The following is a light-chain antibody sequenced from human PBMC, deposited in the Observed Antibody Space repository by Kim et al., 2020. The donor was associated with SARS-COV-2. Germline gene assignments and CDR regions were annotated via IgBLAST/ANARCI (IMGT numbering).Light chain of an antibody. V-gene: IGKV3D-15*01. Sequence: IAMTQSPVTLSVSPGESATLSCRASQSLSNSYLAWYQQKPGQAPRLLIYGASSRATGIPDRFSGSGSGTEFTLTISSLQSEDFAVYYGKQYNAWPVSFGGGTK. CDR3: KQYNAWPVS. J-gene: IGKJ4*01. CDR1: QSLSNSY. CDR2: GAS.